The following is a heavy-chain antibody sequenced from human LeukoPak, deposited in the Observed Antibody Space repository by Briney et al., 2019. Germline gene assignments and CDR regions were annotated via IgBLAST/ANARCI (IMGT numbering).Heavy chain of an antibody. Sequence: PGGSLRLSCAASGFTFSSYAMNWARQAPGKGLEWVSAISGSGAGTHYADSVKGRLTISRDNSKNTLYLQMNSLRAEDTAIYYCAKAALRYQLLSSLDYWGQGTLVTVSS. CDR1: GFTFSSYA. J-gene: IGHJ4*02. D-gene: IGHD2-2*01. CDR3: AKAALRYQLLSSLDY. CDR2: ISGSGAGT. V-gene: IGHV3-23*01.